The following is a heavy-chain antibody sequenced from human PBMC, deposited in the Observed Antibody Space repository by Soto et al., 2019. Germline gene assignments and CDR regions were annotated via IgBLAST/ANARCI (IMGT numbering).Heavy chain of an antibody. Sequence: QVQLQESGPGLVKPSQTLSLTCTVSGGSISSGDYYWSWMRQPPGKGLEWIGYIYHSGSTYYNPSLKSRVTMSVDTSTNQVSLKLNSVTAADTAVYYCARDEGRDGYNWAVWGQGTMVTVSS. CDR2: IYHSGST. J-gene: IGHJ3*01. V-gene: IGHV4-30-4*01. CDR1: GGSISSGDYY. D-gene: IGHD5-12*01. CDR3: ARDEGRDGYNWAV.